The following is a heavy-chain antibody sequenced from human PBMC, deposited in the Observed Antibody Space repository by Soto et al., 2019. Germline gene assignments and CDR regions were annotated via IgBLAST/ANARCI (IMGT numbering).Heavy chain of an antibody. V-gene: IGHV4-31*02. CDR2: IYYSGST. D-gene: IGHD4-17*01. CDR1: GGSISSGGYY. J-gene: IGHJ4*02. CDR3: ARVAVPNGDYGL. Sequence: SETLSLTXTVSGGSISSGGYYWSWIRQHPGKGLEWIGYIYYSGSTYYNPSLKSRATISVDTSKNQFSLKLSSVTAADTAVYYCARVAVPNGDYGLWGQGTLVTVSS.